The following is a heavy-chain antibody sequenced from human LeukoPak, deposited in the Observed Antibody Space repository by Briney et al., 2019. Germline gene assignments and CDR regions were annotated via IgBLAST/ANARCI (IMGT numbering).Heavy chain of an antibody. Sequence: GGSLRLSCAASGFTFSDIYMSWIRQAPGKGLEWVSYISGSESTIHYADPVKGRFTMSRDNAKNSLYLQMNSLRAEDTAVYYCARYGYGYGLPFDYWGQGTLVTVSS. CDR1: GFTFSDIY. J-gene: IGHJ4*02. V-gene: IGHV3-11*01. CDR2: ISGSESTI. CDR3: ARYGYGYGLPFDY. D-gene: IGHD5-18*01.